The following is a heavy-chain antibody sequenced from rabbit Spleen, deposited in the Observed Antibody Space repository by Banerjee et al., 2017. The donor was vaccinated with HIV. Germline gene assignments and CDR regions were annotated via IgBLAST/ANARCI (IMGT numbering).Heavy chain of an antibody. D-gene: IGHD2-1*01. CDR1: GFYFSREYD. CDR3: ARDDDEGASGVSL. V-gene: IGHV1S40*01. CDR2: IYIGTGKT. Sequence: QQLVESGGGLVKPGASLTLTCKASGFYFSREYDMCWVRQAPGKGLEWIGCIYIGTGKTYYASWAKGRFTISKASSTTVTLQMTSLTAADTATYFCARDDDEGASGVSLWGPGTLVTVS. J-gene: IGHJ4*01.